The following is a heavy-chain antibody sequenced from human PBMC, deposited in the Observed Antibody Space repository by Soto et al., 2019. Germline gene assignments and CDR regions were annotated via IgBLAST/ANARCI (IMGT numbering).Heavy chain of an antibody. D-gene: IGHD5-18*01. V-gene: IGHV4-61*01. CDR1: NGSISSPIYY. J-gene: IGHJ4*02. Sequence: SETLSLTCTVSNGSISSPIYYWGWIRQPPGKGLEWIGCIHHTGSTNYNPSLKGRVTISVDTSKNQFSLKLSSVTAADTAVYYCARAGYSYALYDYWGQGTLVTVSS. CDR2: IHHTGST. CDR3: ARAGYSYALYDY.